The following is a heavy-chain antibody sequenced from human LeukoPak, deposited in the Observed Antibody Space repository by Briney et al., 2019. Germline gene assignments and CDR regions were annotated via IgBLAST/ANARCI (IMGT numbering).Heavy chain of an antibody. Sequence: ASVNVSCKASPYTFDKYYIHWVRQAPGQGLEWMGVINPSGRSTSYAQQFQGRVTVTRDTSTSTVYMDLSSLRSEDSAVYYCARDSLELQRRNWFDPWGQGTLVTVSS. D-gene: IGHD1-7*01. V-gene: IGHV1-46*02. CDR2: INPSGRST. CDR1: PYTFDKYY. CDR3: ARDSLELQRRNWFDP. J-gene: IGHJ5*02.